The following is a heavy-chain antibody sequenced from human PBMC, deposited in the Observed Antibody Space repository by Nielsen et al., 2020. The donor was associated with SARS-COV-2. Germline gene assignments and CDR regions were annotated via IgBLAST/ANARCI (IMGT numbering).Heavy chain of an antibody. CDR2: ISSSSSYI. Sequence: GESLKISCAASGFTFSSYSMNWVRQAPGKGLEWVSSISSSSSYIYYADSVKGRFTISRDNAKNSLSLQMNSLRAEDTAIYYCARVDYSYGSGISDYWGQGTLVTVSS. CDR1: GFTFSSYS. D-gene: IGHD3-10*01. V-gene: IGHV3-21*01. J-gene: IGHJ4*02. CDR3: ARVDYSYGSGISDY.